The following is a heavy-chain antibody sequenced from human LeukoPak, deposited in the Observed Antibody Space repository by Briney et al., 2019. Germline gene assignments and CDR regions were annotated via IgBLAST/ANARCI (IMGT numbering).Heavy chain of an antibody. D-gene: IGHD3-10*01. CDR1: GFTFSSYA. J-gene: IGHJ4*02. CDR2: ISGSGSTK. V-gene: IGHV3-23*01. Sequence: GSLRLSCAASGFTFSSYAMSWVRQAPGEGLEWVSAISGSGSTKYYADSVKGRINNSRDNAKISMYLQMNSLRAEDTAVYYCARAFGSGSYSFWGQGTLVSVSS. CDR3: ARAFGSGSYSF.